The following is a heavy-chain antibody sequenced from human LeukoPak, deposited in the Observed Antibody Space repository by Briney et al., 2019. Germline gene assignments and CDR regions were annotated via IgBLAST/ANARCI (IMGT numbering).Heavy chain of an antibody. J-gene: IGHJ6*02. Sequence: GGSLRLSCAASGFTFSSYSMNWVRQAPGKGLEWVSSISSSSSSYIYYADSVKGRFTISRDNAKNSLYLQMNSLRAEDTAVYYCARDYDILTGYLFYYYYGMDVWGQGTTVTVSS. CDR3: ARDYDILTGYLFYYYYGMDV. V-gene: IGHV3-21*01. CDR1: GFTFSSYS. D-gene: IGHD3-9*01. CDR2: ISSSSSSYI.